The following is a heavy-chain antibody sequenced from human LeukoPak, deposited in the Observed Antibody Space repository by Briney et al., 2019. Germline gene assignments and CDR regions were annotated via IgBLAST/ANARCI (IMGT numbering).Heavy chain of an antibody. CDR3: ARGRQPLLGAFDI. CDR2: ISSSSSYI. J-gene: IGHJ3*02. V-gene: IGHV3-21*01. D-gene: IGHD6-25*01. CDR1: GFTFSSYS. Sequence: AGGSLRLSCAASGFTFSSYSMNWVRQAPGKGLEWVSSISSSSSYIYYADSVKGRFTISRDNAKNSLYLQMSSLRAEDTAVYYCARGRQPLLGAFDIWGQGTMVTVSS.